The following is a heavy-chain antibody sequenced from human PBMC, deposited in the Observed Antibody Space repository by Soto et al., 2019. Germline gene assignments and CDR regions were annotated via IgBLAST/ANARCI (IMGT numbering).Heavy chain of an antibody. V-gene: IGHV3-23*01. CDR2: ISGSGGST. CDR3: AKYQALYSSSSYYYYGMDV. CDR1: GFTFSSYA. J-gene: IGHJ6*02. Sequence: GGSLRLSCAASGFTFSSYAMSWVRQAPGKGLEWVSAISGSGGSTYYADSVKGRFTISRDNSKNTLYLQMNSLRAEDTAVYYCAKYQALYSSSSYYYYGMDVWGQGTTVTGSS. D-gene: IGHD6-6*01.